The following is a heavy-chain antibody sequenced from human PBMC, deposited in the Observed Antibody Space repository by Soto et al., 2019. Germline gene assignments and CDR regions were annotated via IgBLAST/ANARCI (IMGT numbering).Heavy chain of an antibody. CDR3: ARERRYCSGAGCYHSFFDF. D-gene: IGHD2-15*01. J-gene: IGHJ4*02. CDR1: GYTLTELS. CDR2: FDPEDGET. Sequence: ASVKVSCKVSGYTLTELSMHWVRQAPGKGLEWMGGFDPEDGETIYAQKFQGRVTMTEDTSTDTAYMELSSLRFEDTAVYYCARERRYCSGAGCYHSFFDFCAQGTLVTVSS. V-gene: IGHV1-24*01.